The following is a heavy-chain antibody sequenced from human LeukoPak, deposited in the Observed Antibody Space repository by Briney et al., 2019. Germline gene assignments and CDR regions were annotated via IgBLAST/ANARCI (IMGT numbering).Heavy chain of an antibody. D-gene: IGHD6-19*01. J-gene: IGHJ4*02. Sequence: GGSLRLSCAASGFTFSSYAMSWVRQAPGKGLKWVSSISGSGGSTCYADSVKDRFTISRDNSKNTLYLQMNSLRAEDTAVYYCAKNGLQDSSGWYCGYWGQGTLVTVSS. CDR3: AKNGLQDSSGWYCGY. V-gene: IGHV3-23*01. CDR1: GFTFSSYA. CDR2: ISGSGGST.